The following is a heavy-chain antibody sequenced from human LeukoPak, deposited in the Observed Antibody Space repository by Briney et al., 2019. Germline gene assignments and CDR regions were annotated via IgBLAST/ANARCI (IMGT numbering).Heavy chain of an antibody. CDR3: AKDGPYWNDGDYFDY. CDR1: GFTFSSYA. Sequence: GGSLRLSRAASGFTFSSYAMSWVRQAPGKGLEWVSAISGSGGSTYYADSVKGRFTISRDNSKNTLYLQMNSLRAEDTAVYYCAKDGPYWNDGDYFDYWGQGTLVTVSS. V-gene: IGHV3-23*01. J-gene: IGHJ4*02. D-gene: IGHD1-1*01. CDR2: ISGSGGST.